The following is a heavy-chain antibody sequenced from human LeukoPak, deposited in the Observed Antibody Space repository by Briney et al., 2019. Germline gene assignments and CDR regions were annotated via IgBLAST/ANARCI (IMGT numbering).Heavy chain of an antibody. J-gene: IGHJ4*02. CDR1: GYTFTNYA. CDR2: INTGNGNT. V-gene: IGHV1-3*03. Sequence: EAAVKVSCKASGYTFTNYAMHWVRQAPGQRLEWMGWINTGNGNTKYSQEFQGRVTTTRDTSANTAYMELSSLRSEDMAVYYCARAVKYRSGPLTDLLPYYFDYGGQGTLLTVSS. CDR3: ARAVKYRSGPLTDLLPYYFDY. D-gene: IGHD6-19*01.